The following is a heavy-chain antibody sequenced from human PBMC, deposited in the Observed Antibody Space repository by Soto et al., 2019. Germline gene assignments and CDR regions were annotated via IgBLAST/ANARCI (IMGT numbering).Heavy chain of an antibody. V-gene: IGHV2-70*01. CDR3: ARTPEVAAPGYYFDY. CDR2: IHWDDNK. D-gene: IGHD6-13*01. J-gene: IGHJ4*02. CDR1: GFSLRTGGMC. Sequence: SGPTLVNPTQTLTLTCTFSGFSLRTGGMCVTWIRQPPGKALEWLALIHWDDNKYYSTSLKNRLTISKDTSKKQVVLTMTNMDPVDTATYYCARTPEVAAPGYYFDYWGQGTLVTVSS.